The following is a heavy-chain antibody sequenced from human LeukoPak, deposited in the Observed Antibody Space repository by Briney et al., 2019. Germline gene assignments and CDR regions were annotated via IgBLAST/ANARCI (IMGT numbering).Heavy chain of an antibody. CDR2: IYVGGNT. J-gene: IGHJ5*02. V-gene: IGHV4-30-2*01. D-gene: IGHD3-10*01. CDR3: ARFNFGSGIDP. CDR1: GGSISSGRYS. Sequence: SETLSLTCGVSGGSISSGRYSWNWIRQPPGKGLEWIAYIYVGGNTYYNPSLKSRVTISVDKSKNQFSLRLSSVTAADTAVYYCARFNFGSGIDPWGQGTLVTVSS.